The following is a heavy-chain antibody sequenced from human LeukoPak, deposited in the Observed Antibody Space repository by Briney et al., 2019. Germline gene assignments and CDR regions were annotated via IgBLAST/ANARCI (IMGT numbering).Heavy chain of an antibody. Sequence: SETLSLTCTVSGGSISSSSYYWGWIRQPPGKGLEWIGSIYYSGSTYYNPSLKSRVTISVDTSKNQFSLKLSSVTAADTAVYYCARGAVVTSYYFDYWGQGTLVTVSS. CDR2: IYYSGST. J-gene: IGHJ4*02. CDR3: ARGAVVTSYYFDY. D-gene: IGHD4-23*01. CDR1: GGSISSSSYY. V-gene: IGHV4-39*01.